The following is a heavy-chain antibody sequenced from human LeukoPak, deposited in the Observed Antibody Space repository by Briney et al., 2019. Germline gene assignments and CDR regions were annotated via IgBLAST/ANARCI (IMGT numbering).Heavy chain of an antibody. CDR3: ARGRRDGYSYYMDV. V-gene: IGHV1-69*05. CDR1: GGTFSSYA. Sequence: SVTVSCKASGGTFSSYAISWVRQAPGQGLEWMGGIIPIFGTANYAQKFQGRVTITTDESTSTAYMELSSLRSEDTAVYYCARGRRDGYSYYMDVWGEGTTVTVSS. J-gene: IGHJ6*03. CDR2: IIPIFGTA. D-gene: IGHD5-24*01.